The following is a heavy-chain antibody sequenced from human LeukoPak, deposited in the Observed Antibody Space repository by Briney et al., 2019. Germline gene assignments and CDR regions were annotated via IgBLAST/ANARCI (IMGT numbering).Heavy chain of an antibody. Sequence: SETLSLTCTVSGGSISSYYWGWIRQPPGKGLEWIGCVYYSGSTNYSPSLSSRVTISVDRSKNQFSLSLSSVTAADTAVYYCVRDYGDYGGWFDPWAREPWSPSPQ. CDR1: GGSISSYY. V-gene: IGHV4-59*01. CDR3: VRDYGDYGGWFDP. CDR2: VYYSGST. J-gene: IGHJ5*02. D-gene: IGHD4-17*01.